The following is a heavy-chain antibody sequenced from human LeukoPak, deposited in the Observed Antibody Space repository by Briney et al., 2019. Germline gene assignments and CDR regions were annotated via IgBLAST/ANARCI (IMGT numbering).Heavy chain of an antibody. CDR2: ISAGATST. CDR3: AKVAGSSGYFPEY. Sequence: GGSLRLSCVASGFMFSDYAMSWVRQAPGKGLEWVSAISAGATSTYYADSVKGRFTISRDNSKNTLYMQMNSLRADDTAVYYCAKVAGSSGYFPEYRGQGTLVTVSS. V-gene: IGHV3-23*01. CDR1: GFMFSDYA. J-gene: IGHJ4*02. D-gene: IGHD3-22*01.